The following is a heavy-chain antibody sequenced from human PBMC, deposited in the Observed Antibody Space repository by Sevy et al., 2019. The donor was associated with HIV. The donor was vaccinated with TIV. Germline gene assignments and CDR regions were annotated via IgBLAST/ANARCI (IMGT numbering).Heavy chain of an antibody. CDR3: ARVAVSYCRNDCYHRFAY. D-gene: IGHD2-21*02. V-gene: IGHV3-30-3*01. CDR1: GFSFSHYA. J-gene: IGHJ4*02. CDR2: ISYDGTYK. Sequence: GGSLRLSCAVSGFSFSHYAFHWVRQAPGKGLEWVSLISYDGTYKYYADSVKGGFTISRDNSKNTLYLQMNSLRGNDTAVYYCARVAVSYCRNDCYHRFAYWGPGALVTVSS.